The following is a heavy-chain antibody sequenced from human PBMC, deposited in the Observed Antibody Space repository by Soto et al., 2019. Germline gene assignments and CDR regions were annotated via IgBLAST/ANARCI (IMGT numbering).Heavy chain of an antibody. J-gene: IGHJ6*02. CDR1: GGSISSSSYY. D-gene: IGHD3-10*01. V-gene: IGHV4-39*01. Sequence: SDTLSLTCTVSGGSISSSSYYWGWIRQPPGKGLEWIGSIYYSGSTYYNPSLKSRVTISVDTSKNQFSLKLSSVTAADTAVYYCARLSITMVWGVIITSSNMDVWGQGTTVTVSS. CDR2: IYYSGST. CDR3: ARLSITMVWGVIITSSNMDV.